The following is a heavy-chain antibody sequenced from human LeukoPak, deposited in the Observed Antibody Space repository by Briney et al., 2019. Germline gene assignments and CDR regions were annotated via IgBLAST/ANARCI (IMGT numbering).Heavy chain of an antibody. V-gene: IGHV4-59*01. CDR1: GGSISSYY. CDR3: ARAAGYSSSWIDP. Sequence: SETLSLTCTVSGGSISSYYWSWIRQPPGEGLEWVGYIYYSGSTNYDPSLKSRVTISVDTSKNQFSLKLSSVTAADTAVYCCARAAGYSSSWIDPWGQGTLVTVSS. D-gene: IGHD6-13*01. J-gene: IGHJ5*02. CDR2: IYYSGST.